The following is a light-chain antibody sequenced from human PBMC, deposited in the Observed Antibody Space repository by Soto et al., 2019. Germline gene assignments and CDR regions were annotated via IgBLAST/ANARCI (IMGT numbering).Light chain of an antibody. CDR1: QSIVRS. CDR2: GAS. J-gene: IGKJ4*01. Sequence: DIQMTQSPSSLSASIGDRVTITCRASQSIVRSLNWYQQKPGKAPLLLIYGASNLQTGVPSRFRGSGSGTDFTLTISSLQPEDSATYYGQQSYSTPFTFCGGTKLEIK. V-gene: IGKV1-39*01. CDR3: QQSYSTPFT.